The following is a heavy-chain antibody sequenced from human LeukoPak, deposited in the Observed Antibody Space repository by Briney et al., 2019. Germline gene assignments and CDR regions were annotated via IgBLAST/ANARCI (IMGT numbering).Heavy chain of an antibody. CDR3: ARQYIDILTGYHRGELYWYFDL. J-gene: IGHJ2*01. CDR1: GGSISSSSYY. D-gene: IGHD3-9*01. CDR2: IYYSGST. V-gene: IGHV4-39*07. Sequence: SETLSLTCTVSGGSISSSSYYWGWIRQPPGKGLEWIGSIYYSGSTYYNPSLKSRVTISVDTSKNQFSLKLSSVTAADTAVYYCARQYIDILTGYHRGELYWYFDLWGRGTLVTVSS.